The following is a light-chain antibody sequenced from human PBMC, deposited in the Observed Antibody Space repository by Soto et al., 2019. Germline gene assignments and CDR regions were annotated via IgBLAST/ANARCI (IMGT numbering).Light chain of an antibody. J-gene: IGKJ2*01. V-gene: IGKV1-5*03. CDR3: QQYNSYSFT. CDR1: QSMSSW. CDR2: TAS. Sequence: DIQMTQSPYTLSASVGDRVTITCRASQSMSSWLAWYQQKPGKAPKLLSYTASSFESGVPSRFSGSGSGTEFTLTISSLQPDDFATYYCQQYNSYSFTFGQGTKLEIK.